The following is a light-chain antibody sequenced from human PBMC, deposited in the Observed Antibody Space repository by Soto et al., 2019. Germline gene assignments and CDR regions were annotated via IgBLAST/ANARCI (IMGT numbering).Light chain of an antibody. Sequence: EIVMTXSXXXXXXSXXXXAXLSPWASQSVSSNLAWYQQKPGQAPRLLIYGASTRATGIPARFSGSGSGTEFTLTISSLQSEDFAVYYCQQYSTWPPRLSFDPGTKVDIK. V-gene: IGKV3-15*01. CDR2: GAS. CDR1: QSVSSN. CDR3: QQYSTWPPRLS. J-gene: IGKJ3*01.